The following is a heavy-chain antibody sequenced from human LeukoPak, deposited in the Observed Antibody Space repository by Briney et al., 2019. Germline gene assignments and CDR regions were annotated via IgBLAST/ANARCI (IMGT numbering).Heavy chain of an antibody. CDR3: ARAVYGSGSYDYFDY. Sequence: ASVKVSCKASGYTFTSYGISWVRQAPGQGLEWMGIINPSGGSTSYAQKFQGRVTMTRDTSTSTVYMELSSLRSEDTAVYYCARAVYGSGSYDYFDYWGQGTLVTVSS. V-gene: IGHV1-46*01. CDR2: INPSGGST. D-gene: IGHD3-10*01. J-gene: IGHJ4*02. CDR1: GYTFTSYG.